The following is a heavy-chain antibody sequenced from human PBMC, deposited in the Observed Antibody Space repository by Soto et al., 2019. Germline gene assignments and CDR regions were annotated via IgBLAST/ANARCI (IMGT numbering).Heavy chain of an antibody. V-gene: IGHV3-48*02. CDR1: GFTFNKYA. CDR2: INPYYTI. D-gene: IGHD3-3*01. CDR3: ARGSGVAYGMAL. J-gene: IGHJ6*02. Sequence: EVQLEEAGGGLVQPGGSLRISCAASGFTFNKYAFNWVRQAPGKGLEWISYINPYYTIYYGDSVKARLTISRDNAKNSLYLQMNSLTDEDTAVYYCARGSGVAYGMALWGQGTTVIDSS.